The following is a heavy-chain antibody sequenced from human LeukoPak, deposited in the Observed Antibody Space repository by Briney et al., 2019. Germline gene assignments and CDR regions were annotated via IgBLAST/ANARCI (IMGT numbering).Heavy chain of an antibody. Sequence: GSLRLSCAASGFTFSSYEMNWVRQAPGKGLEWVANIKQDGSEKYYVDSVKGRFTISRDNAKNSLYLQMNSLRAEDTAVYYCARVDGYNLSYYYYYYMDVWGKGTTVTVSS. CDR1: GFTFSSYE. CDR2: IKQDGSEK. D-gene: IGHD5-24*01. CDR3: ARVDGYNLSYYYYYYMDV. J-gene: IGHJ6*03. V-gene: IGHV3-7*01.